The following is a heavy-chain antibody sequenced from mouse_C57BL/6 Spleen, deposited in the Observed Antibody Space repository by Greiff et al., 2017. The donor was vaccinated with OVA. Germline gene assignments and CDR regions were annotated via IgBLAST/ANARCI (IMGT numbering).Heavy chain of an antibody. D-gene: IGHD1-1*01. CDR3: ARSYGSSLDY. CDR1: GFTFSDYY. J-gene: IGHJ2*01. CDR2: INYDGSST. Sequence: EVKLMESEGGLVQPGSSMKLSCTASGFTFSDYYMAWVRQVPEKGLEWVANINYDGSSTYYLDSLKSRFIISRDNAKNIIYLQMSSLKSEDTATYYCARSYGSSLDYWGQGTTLTVSS. V-gene: IGHV5-16*01.